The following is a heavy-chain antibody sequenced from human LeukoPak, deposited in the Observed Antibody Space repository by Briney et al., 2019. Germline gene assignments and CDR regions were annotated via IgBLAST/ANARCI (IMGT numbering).Heavy chain of an antibody. J-gene: IGHJ4*02. V-gene: IGHV4-39*01. Sequence: SETLSPTCTVSGGSISSSSYYWGWIRQPPGKGLEWIGSIYYSGSTYYNPSLKSRVTISVDTSKNQFSLKLSSVTAADTAVYYCARPKEYSSSLGFDYWGQGTLVTVSS. CDR2: IYYSGST. CDR3: ARPKEYSSSLGFDY. CDR1: GGSISSSSYY. D-gene: IGHD6-6*01.